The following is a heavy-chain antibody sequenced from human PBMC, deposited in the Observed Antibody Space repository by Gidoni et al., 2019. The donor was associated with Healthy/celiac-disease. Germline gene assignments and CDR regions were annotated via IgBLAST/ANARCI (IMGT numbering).Heavy chain of an antibody. Sequence: EVQLVESGGGLVQPGRSLRLSCAASGFTCEDYTMHWVRPDPGTGLGWVAGISCNSGSIGYADSVKGRFTSTRDNAKNSLYLQMNSLRAEDTALYYCAKDWEGGLSGGFDYWGQGTLVTVSS. V-gene: IGHV3-9*01. J-gene: IGHJ4*02. CDR1: GFTCEDYT. CDR3: AKDWEGGLSGGFDY. D-gene: IGHD7-27*01. CDR2: ISCNSGSI.